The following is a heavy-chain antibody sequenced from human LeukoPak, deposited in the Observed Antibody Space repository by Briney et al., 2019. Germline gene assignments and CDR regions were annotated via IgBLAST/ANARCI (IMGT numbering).Heavy chain of an antibody. CDR3: ARDLGLKYGSGAYRFDP. J-gene: IGHJ5*02. V-gene: IGHV3-33*08. CDR1: GLSFSTYG. CDR2: IWCDGSHQ. D-gene: IGHD3-10*01. Sequence: PGGSLRLSCAAYGLSFSTYGMHWVRQAPGKGLQSVAVIWCDGSHQYYADSVKGRFTISRDMSNNTLYLQMNNLRVDDTALYYCARDLGLKYGSGAYRFDPWGQGTQLIVSS.